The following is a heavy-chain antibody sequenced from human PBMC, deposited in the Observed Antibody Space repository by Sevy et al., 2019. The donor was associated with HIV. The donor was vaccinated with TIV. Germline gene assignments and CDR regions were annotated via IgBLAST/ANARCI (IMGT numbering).Heavy chain of an antibody. CDR3: ARDRDRRDYFDY. Sequence: GGSLRLSCAASGFTFSSYSMNWVRQAPGKGLEWVSSISSSSSYIYYADSVKGRFTISRDNAKNSLYLQMNSRRAEDTAVYYCARDRDRRDYFDYWGQGTLVTVSS. CDR1: GFTFSSYS. CDR2: ISSSSSYI. J-gene: IGHJ4*02. V-gene: IGHV3-21*01.